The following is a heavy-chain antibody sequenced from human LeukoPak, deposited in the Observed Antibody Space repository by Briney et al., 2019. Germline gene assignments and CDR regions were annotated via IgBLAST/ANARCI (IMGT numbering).Heavy chain of an antibody. CDR1: GGSLSSFY. J-gene: IGHJ4*02. Sequence: SETLSLTCTVSGGSLSSFYWSRIRQPPGKGLEWIGYIYSSGSTSYNPSLESRVTISEDTSKNQFSLKLRSVTAADTAVYYCARRSWYVDYWGQGTLVTVSS. V-gene: IGHV4-59*08. D-gene: IGHD3-10*01. CDR3: ARRSWYVDY. CDR2: IYSSGST.